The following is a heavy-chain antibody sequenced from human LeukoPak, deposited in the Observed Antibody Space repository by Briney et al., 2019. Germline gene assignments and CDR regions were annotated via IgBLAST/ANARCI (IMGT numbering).Heavy chain of an antibody. CDR2: INSDGSST. Sequence: GGSLRLSCAASGFTFSIYWVHWVRQAPGKGLVWVSSINSDGSSTSYADSVKGRFTISRDNAKNSLYLQMNSLRAEDTAVYYCAREEYYDFWSGYYRGNWFDPWGQGTLVTVSS. J-gene: IGHJ5*02. D-gene: IGHD3-3*01. CDR3: AREEYYDFWSGYYRGNWFDP. CDR1: GFTFSIYW. V-gene: IGHV3-74*01.